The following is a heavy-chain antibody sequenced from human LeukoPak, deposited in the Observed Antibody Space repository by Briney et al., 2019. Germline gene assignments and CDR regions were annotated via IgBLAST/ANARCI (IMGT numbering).Heavy chain of an antibody. CDR2: ISYDGNNK. Sequence: GGSLRLSCAASGFTFSSYAMHWVRQAPGKGLEWVALISYDGNNKYYADSVKGRFIISRDNSKNTLYLQMNSLRAEDTAVYYCARDPKGGFSYGWGAFDIWGQGTMVTVSS. CDR1: GFTFSSYA. CDR3: ARDPKGGFSYGWGAFDI. D-gene: IGHD5-18*01. V-gene: IGHV3-30-3*01. J-gene: IGHJ3*02.